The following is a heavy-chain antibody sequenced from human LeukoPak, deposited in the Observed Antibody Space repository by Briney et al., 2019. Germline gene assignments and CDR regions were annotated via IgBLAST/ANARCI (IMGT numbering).Heavy chain of an antibody. CDR2: IIPILGIA. Sequence: SVKVSCKAPGGTFSSYTISWVRQAPGQGLEWMGRIIPILGIANYAQKFQGRVTITADKSTSTAYMELSSLRSEDTAVYYCASGYYREAFDYWGQGTLVTVSS. D-gene: IGHD3-3*01. CDR3: ASGYYREAFDY. CDR1: GGTFSSYT. V-gene: IGHV1-69*02. J-gene: IGHJ4*02.